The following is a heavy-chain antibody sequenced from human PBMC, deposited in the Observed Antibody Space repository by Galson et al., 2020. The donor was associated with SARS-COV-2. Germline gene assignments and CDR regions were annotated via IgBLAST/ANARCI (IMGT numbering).Heavy chain of an antibody. CDR1: GFSLSTSGMC. CDR3: ARTGMYYYDSSGYYFDY. CDR2: IDWEDDK. D-gene: IGHD3-22*01. Sequence: SGPTLVKPTQTLTLTCTFSGFSLSTSGMCVSWVRQPPGKALEWLALIDWEDDKYYSTSLKTRLTISKDTSKNQVVLTMTNMDPVDTATYYCARTGMYYYDSSGYYFDYWGQGTLVTVSS. V-gene: IGHV2-70*20. J-gene: IGHJ4*02.